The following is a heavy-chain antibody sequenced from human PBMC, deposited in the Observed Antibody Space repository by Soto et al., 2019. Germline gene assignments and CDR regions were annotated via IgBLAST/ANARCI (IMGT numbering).Heavy chain of an antibody. CDR2: IYYTGST. J-gene: IGHJ5*02. D-gene: IGHD3-22*01. CDR3: ARSSYYYDSSGYFFSWFDP. Sequence: PSETLSLTCTVSGGSISSYYWSWIRQPPGKGLEWIGYIYYTGSTKYNPSLQSRVTMSVDTSKNQFSLRLSSVTAADTAVYFCARSSYYYDSSGYFFSWFDPWGQGTLVTVSS. V-gene: IGHV4-59*08. CDR1: GGSISSYY.